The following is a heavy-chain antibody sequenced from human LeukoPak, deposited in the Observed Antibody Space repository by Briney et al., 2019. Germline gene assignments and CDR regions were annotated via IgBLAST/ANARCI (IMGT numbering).Heavy chain of an antibody. V-gene: IGHV1-8*01. CDR1: GYTFTSYD. D-gene: IGHD5-12*01. Sequence: ASVKVSCKASGYTFTSYDINWVRRATGQGLEWMGWMSPNSGNTGYAQKFQGRVTMTRNTSISTAYMELSSLRSEDTAVYYCARGSVAMDAFDIWGQGTMVTVSS. CDR2: MSPNSGNT. CDR3: ARGSVAMDAFDI. J-gene: IGHJ3*02.